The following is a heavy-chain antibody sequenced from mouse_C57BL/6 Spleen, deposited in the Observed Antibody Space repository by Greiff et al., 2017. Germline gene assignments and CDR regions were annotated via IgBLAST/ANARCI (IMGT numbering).Heavy chain of an antibody. D-gene: IGHD2-2*01. V-gene: IGHV5-16*01. J-gene: IGHJ2*01. CDR3: ARDAYGYDGYYFDY. CDR1: GFTFSDYY. CDR2: INYDGSST. Sequence: EVMLVESEGGLVQPGSSMKLSCTASGFTFSDYYMAWVRQVPEKGLEWVANINYDGSSTYYLDSLKSRFIISRDNAKNILYLQMSSLKSEDTATYYCARDAYGYDGYYFDYWGQGTTLTVSS.